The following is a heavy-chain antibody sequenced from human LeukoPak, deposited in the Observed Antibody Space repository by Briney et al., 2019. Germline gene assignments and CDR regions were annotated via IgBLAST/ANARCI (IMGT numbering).Heavy chain of an antibody. D-gene: IGHD6-13*01. CDR1: GGSISSGGYY. J-gene: IGHJ4*02. Sequence: SETLSLTCTVSGGSISSGGYYWSWIRQHPGKGLEWIGYIYYSGSTYYDPSLKSRVTISVDTSKNQFSLKLSSVNAADTAVYYCARDVIERESSSWYPITYWGQGTLVTVSS. V-gene: IGHV4-31*03. CDR2: IYYSGST. CDR3: ARDVIERESSSWYPITY.